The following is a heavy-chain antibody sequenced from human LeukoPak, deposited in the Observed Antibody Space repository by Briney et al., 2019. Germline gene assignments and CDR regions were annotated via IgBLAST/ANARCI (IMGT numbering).Heavy chain of an antibody. CDR3: ARTKRRIVVVVAATPANWFDP. CDR1: GGSISSSSYY. Sequence: PSETLSLTCTVSGGSISSSSYYWGGIRQPPGKGLEWIGSIYYSGSTYYNPSLKSRVTISVDTSKNQFSLKLSSVTAADTAVYYCARTKRRIVVVVAATPANWFDPWGQGTLVTVSS. CDR2: IYYSGST. J-gene: IGHJ5*02. D-gene: IGHD2-15*01. V-gene: IGHV4-39*07.